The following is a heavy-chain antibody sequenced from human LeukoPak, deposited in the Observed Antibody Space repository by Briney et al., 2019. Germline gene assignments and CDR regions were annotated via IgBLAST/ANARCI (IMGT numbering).Heavy chain of an antibody. D-gene: IGHD1-26*01. J-gene: IGHJ4*02. CDR3: ARDPSGSGYRHFDY. CDR2: ISPSSTTI. CDR1: GFTFSDYY. Sequence: GGSLRLSCAASGFTFSDYYMSWIRQAPGKGLEWVSYISPSSTTIFYANSVKGRFTISRDNAKNSLYLQMNSLRDEDTAVYYCARDPSGSGYRHFDYWGQGTLVTVSA. V-gene: IGHV3-11*04.